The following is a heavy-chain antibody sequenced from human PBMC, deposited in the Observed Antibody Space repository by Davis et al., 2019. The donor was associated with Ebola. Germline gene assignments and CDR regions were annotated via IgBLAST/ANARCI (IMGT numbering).Heavy chain of an antibody. J-gene: IGHJ4*02. CDR3: ARRGSGYSPYFDY. CDR1: GYTFTSYY. V-gene: IGHV1-2*02. D-gene: IGHD3-10*01. Sequence: ASVKVSCKASGYTFTSYYMHWVRQAPGQGLEWMGWINPNSGGTNYAQKFQGRVTMTRDTSISTAYMELSSLRSDDTALYYCARRGSGYSPYFDYWGQGTLVTVSS. CDR2: INPNSGGT.